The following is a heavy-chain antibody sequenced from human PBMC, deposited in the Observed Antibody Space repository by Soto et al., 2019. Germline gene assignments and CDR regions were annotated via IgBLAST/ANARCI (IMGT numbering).Heavy chain of an antibody. CDR1: GFTFSSYA. D-gene: IGHD2-15*01. CDR3: AKGYCSGGSCYSIYDY. V-gene: IGHV3-23*01. J-gene: IGHJ4*02. Sequence: GGSLRLSCAASGFTFSSYAMSWVRQAPGKGLEWVSAISGSGGSTYYADSVKGRFTISRDNSKNTLYLQMNSLRAEDTAIYYCAKGYCSGGSCYSIYDYWGQGTLVTVSS. CDR2: ISGSGGST.